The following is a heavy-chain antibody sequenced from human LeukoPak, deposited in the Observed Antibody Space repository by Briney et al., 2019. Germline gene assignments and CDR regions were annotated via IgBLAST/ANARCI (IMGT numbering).Heavy chain of an antibody. Sequence: PGGSLRLSCAASGLTFSDHAMTRVRPAPGKGPECVSSINAGFTDYINSVKGRFTISIDKAKNTLYLQMDSLRAADTAVYYCVGRVKLAFDYWGPGTRVTVSS. D-gene: IGHD3-10*01. J-gene: IGHJ4*02. CDR3: VGRVKLAFDY. V-gene: IGHV3-20*04. CDR2: INAGFT. CDR1: GLTFSDHA.